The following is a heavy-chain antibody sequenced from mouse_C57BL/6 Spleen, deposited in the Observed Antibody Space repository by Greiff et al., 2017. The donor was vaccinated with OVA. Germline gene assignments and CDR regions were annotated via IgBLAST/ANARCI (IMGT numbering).Heavy chain of an antibody. CDR1: GFTFSDFY. Sequence: DVQLVESGGGLVQSGRSLRLSCATSGFTFSDFYMEWVRQAPGTGLEWIAASRNKANDYTTEYSASVKGRFIVSRDTSQSILYLQMNALRAEDTTIYYCARDASDYYGSHYAMDYWGQGTSVTVSS. CDR2: SRNKANDYTT. CDR3: ARDASDYYGSHYAMDY. V-gene: IGHV7-1*01. D-gene: IGHD1-1*01. J-gene: IGHJ4*01.